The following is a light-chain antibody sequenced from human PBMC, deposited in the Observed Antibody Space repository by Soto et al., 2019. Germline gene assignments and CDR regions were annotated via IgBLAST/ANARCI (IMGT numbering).Light chain of an antibody. V-gene: IGKV3-20*01. CDR2: GAS. CDR1: QTVNNNY. J-gene: IGKJ5*01. Sequence: EIVLTQSPGTLSLSPGERATLSCRASQTVNNNYLAWYRQKPGQDTRLLIYGASIRLPRIPDRFSGSGSGTDFTLTIAGLEPEDFAVYFCQQYDGSFTFGQGTRLDIK. CDR3: QQYDGSFT.